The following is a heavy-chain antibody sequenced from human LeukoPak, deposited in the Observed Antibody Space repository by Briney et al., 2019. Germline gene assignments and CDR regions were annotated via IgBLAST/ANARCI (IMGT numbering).Heavy chain of an antibody. Sequence: GGSLRLSCAASGLTFSSYSMSWVRQAPGKGLEWISYISSSGSTIHYADSVKGRFTSSRDNAKNSVFLQMNSLRAEDTAVYYCAREHGNYLKHWGQGTLVTVSS. CDR3: AREHGNYLKH. CDR2: ISSSGSTI. CDR1: GLTFSSYS. V-gene: IGHV3-48*01. D-gene: IGHD1-7*01. J-gene: IGHJ4*02.